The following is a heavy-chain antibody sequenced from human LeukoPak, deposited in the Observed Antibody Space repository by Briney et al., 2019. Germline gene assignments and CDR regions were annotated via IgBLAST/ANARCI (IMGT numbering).Heavy chain of an antibody. CDR2: IYYSGST. CDR3: ARGKYYYGSGSYHPGLPADY. D-gene: IGHD3-10*01. CDR1: GGSISSYY. Sequence: SETLSLTCTVSGGSISSYYRSWIRQPPGKGLEWIGYIYYSGSTNYNPSLKSRVTISVDTSKNQFSLKLSSVTAADTAVYYCARGKYYYGSGSYHPGLPADYWGQGTLVTVSS. V-gene: IGHV4-59*01. J-gene: IGHJ4*02.